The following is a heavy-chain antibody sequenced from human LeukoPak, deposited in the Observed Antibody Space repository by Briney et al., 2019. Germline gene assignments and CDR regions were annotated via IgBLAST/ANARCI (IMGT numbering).Heavy chain of an antibody. CDR1: GFTVSSNE. D-gene: IGHD3-10*01. J-gene: IGHJ4*02. V-gene: IGHV3-38-3*01. CDR2: ISGGST. Sequence: GGSLRLSCAASGFTVSSNEMSWVRQAPGKGLEWVSSISGGSTYYADSRKGRFTISRDNSKNTLHLQMNSLRAEDTAVYYWVCFGDYYNQVYWGQGTLVTVSS. CDR3: VCFGDYYNQVY.